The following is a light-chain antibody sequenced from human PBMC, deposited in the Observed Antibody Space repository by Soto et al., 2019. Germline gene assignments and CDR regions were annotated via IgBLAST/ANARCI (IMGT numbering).Light chain of an antibody. CDR2: DAS. CDR3: QQSNSRPLT. J-gene: IGKJ4*01. Sequence: EIVLTQSPATLSLSLGERATLYCRASQSVSSYLAWYQQKPGQAPRLLIYDASSRATGIPARFSGSGSGTDFTLTISSLEPEDFAVYYCQQSNSRPLTFGGGTKVEIK. V-gene: IGKV3-11*01. CDR1: QSVSSY.